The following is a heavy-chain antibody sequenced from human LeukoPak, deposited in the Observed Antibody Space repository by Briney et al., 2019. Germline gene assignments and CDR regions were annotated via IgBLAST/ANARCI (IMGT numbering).Heavy chain of an antibody. CDR2: IYHSGST. D-gene: IGHD4-17*01. J-gene: IGHJ6*02. CDR1: GGSISSSNW. V-gene: IGHV4-4*02. CDR3: ARATVTVYYGMDV. Sequence: SGTLSLTCAVSGGSISSSNWWSWVRQPPGKGLEWIGEIYHSGSTNYNPSLKSRVTMSVDKSKNQFSLKLSSVTAADTAVYYCARATVTVYYGMDVRGQGTTVTVSS.